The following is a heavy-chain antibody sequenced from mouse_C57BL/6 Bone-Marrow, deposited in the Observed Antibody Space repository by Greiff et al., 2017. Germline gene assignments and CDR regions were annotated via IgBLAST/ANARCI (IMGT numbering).Heavy chain of an antibody. CDR1: GYTFTSYW. CDR3: ARRIYYDYDWFAY. D-gene: IGHD2-4*01. J-gene: IGHJ3*01. V-gene: IGHV1-50*01. Sequence: VQLQQPGAELVKPGASVKLSCKASGYTFTSYWMQWVKQRPGQGLEWIGEIDPSDSYTNYNQKFKGKATLTVDTSSSTAYMQHSSLTSEDSAVFYCARRIYYDYDWFAYWGQGTLVTVSA. CDR2: IDPSDSYT.